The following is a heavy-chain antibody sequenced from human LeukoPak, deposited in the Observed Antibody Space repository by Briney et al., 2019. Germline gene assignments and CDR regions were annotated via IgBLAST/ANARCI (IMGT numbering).Heavy chain of an antibody. D-gene: IGHD2-2*02. CDR2: INPSSGGT. CDR1: GYTFTGYY. Sequence: ASVKVSCKASGYTFTGYYMHWVRQAPGQGLEWMGWINPSSGGTNYAQKFQGRVTMTRDTSISTAYMELSRLRSDDTAVYYCARRAGYCSSTSCYRRPNYNWFDPWGQGTLVTVSS. V-gene: IGHV1-2*02. J-gene: IGHJ5*02. CDR3: ARRAGYCSSTSCYRRPNYNWFDP.